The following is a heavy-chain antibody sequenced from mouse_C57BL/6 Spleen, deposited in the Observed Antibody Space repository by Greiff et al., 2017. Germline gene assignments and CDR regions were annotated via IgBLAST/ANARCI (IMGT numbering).Heavy chain of an antibody. CDR2: IYPGDGDT. J-gene: IGHJ4*01. CDR3: ARSKGAMDY. Sequence: QVQLKESGPELVKPGASVKISCKASGYAFSSSWMNWVKQRPGKGLEWIGRIYPGDGDTNYNGKFKGKATLTADKSSSTAYMQLSSLTSEDSAVYFCARSKGAMDYWGQGTSVTVSS. CDR1: GYAFSSSW. V-gene: IGHV1-82*01.